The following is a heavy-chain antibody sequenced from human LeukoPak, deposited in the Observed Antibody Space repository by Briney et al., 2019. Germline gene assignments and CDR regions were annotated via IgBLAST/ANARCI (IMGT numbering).Heavy chain of an antibody. Sequence: GGSLRLSCAASGFTFSGYSMNWVRQAPGKGLEWVSSISSSSSYIYYADSVKGRFTISRDNAKNTLYLHMNRLRAAGTAVYYCAKDLFGGSGRAGNTDVWGKGTTVTASS. V-gene: IGHV3-21*04. CDR2: ISSSSSYI. CDR3: AKDLFGGSGRAGNTDV. J-gene: IGHJ6*03. CDR1: GFTFSGYS. D-gene: IGHD3-10*01.